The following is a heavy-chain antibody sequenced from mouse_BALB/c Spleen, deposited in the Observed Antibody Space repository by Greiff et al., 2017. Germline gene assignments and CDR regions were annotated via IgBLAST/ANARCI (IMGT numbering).Heavy chain of an antibody. J-gene: IGHJ4*01. CDR3: ASQYGNYWYYAMDY. V-gene: IGHV5-12-1*01. D-gene: IGHD2-10*02. CDR2: ISSGGGST. CDR1: GFAFSSYD. Sequence: EVKLMESGGGLVKPGGSLKLSCAASGFAFSSYDMSWVRQTPEKRLEWVAYISSGGGSTYYPDTVKGRFTISRDNAKNTLYLQMSSLKSEDTAMYYCASQYGNYWYYAMDYWGQGTSVTVSS.